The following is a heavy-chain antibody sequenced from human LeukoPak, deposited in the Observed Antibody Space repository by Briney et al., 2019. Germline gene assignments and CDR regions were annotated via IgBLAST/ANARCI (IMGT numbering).Heavy chain of an antibody. V-gene: IGHV1-8*01. J-gene: IGHJ4*02. CDR1: GYTFTSYD. D-gene: IGHD1-26*01. CDR2: LNPNSGDT. Sequence: ASVQVSCKASGYTFTSYDINWVRQATGQGLEWMGWLNPNSGDTGYAQKFQGRITMTGNTSKTTAYMELSSLRAEDTAVYYCAKEGWGERYFDYWGQGTLVTVSS. CDR3: AKEGWGERYFDY.